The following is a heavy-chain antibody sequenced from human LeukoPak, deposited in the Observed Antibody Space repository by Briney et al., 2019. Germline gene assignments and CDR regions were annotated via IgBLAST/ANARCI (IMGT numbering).Heavy chain of an antibody. CDR3: ASAAVATIGDY. CDR1: GYTFTSYG. D-gene: IGHD5-12*01. CDR2: INPNSGGT. Sequence: ASVKVSCKASGYTFTSYGFSWVRQAPGQGLEWMGWINPNSGGTNYAQKFQGRVTMTRDTSISTAYMELSRLRSDDTAVYYCASAAVATIGDYWGQGTLVTVSS. J-gene: IGHJ4*02. V-gene: IGHV1-2*02.